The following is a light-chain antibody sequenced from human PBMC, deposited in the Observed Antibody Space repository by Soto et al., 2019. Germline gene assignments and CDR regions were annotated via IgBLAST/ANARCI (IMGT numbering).Light chain of an antibody. V-gene: IGLV2-8*01. CDR3: SAHAGSNNDV. CDR1: SRDVGAYSS. CDR2: EVA. J-gene: IGLJ1*01. Sequence: QSVLTQPPSASGSPGQSVTVSCTGTSRDVGAYSSVAWYQQHPGKAPKLIIYEVAKRPSGVPDRFSGARTGNTAFLTVSGLQPEDEADYYCSAHAGSNNDVFGTGTKLTVL.